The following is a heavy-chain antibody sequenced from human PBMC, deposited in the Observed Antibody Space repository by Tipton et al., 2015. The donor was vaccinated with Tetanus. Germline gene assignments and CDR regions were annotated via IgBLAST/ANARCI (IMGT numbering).Heavy chain of an antibody. CDR2: IKEDGSEM. CDR1: GFTFRRYW. J-gene: IGHJ4*02. V-gene: IGHV3-7*01. CDR3: ARLRVYCRSACYSREDY. D-gene: IGHD2-21*01. Sequence: SLRLSCVASGFTFRRYWMSWVRQAPGKGLEWVANIKEDGSEMYYADSVKGRFNISRDNARNSLSVHMNSLTPEDTAVYYCARLRVYCRSACYSREDYWGQGTLVTVSS.